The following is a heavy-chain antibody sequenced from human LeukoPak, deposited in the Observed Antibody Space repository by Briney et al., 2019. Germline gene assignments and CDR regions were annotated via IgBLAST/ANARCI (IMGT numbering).Heavy chain of an antibody. J-gene: IGHJ4*02. V-gene: IGHV3-21*01. Sequence: GGSLRLSCAASGFTFSSYRMNWVRQAPGKGLEWVSSISSSSSYIYYADSVKGRFTISRDNAKNSLYLQMNSLRAEDTAVYYCARDRTYDSSGYYGYWGQGTLVTVSS. D-gene: IGHD3-22*01. CDR2: ISSSSSYI. CDR3: ARDRTYDSSGYYGY. CDR1: GFTFSSYR.